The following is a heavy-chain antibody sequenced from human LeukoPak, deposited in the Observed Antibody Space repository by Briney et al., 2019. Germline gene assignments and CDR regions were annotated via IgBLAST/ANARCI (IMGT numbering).Heavy chain of an antibody. CDR1: GFTFSNYW. D-gene: IGHD5-24*01. CDR2: IQQHGSET. CDR3: AKDLEMATKSDDAFDI. V-gene: IGHV3-7*03. Sequence: PGGSLRLSCEGSGFTFSNYWMSWVRQAPGKGLEWVANIQQHGSETYYGDSVKGRFTISRDNAKNSLYLQMNSLRAEDTAVYYCAKDLEMATKSDDAFDIWGQGTMVTVSS. J-gene: IGHJ3*02.